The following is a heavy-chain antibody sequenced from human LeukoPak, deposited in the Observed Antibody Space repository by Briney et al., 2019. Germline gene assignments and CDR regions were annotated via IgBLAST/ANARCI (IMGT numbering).Heavy chain of an antibody. CDR3: ARGGGGSYYYYYYGMDV. Sequence: SETLSLTCTVSGGSISSYYWSWIRQPPGKGLEWIGYIYYSGSTNYNPSLKSRVTISVDTSKNQFSLKLSSVTAADTAVYYCARGGGGSYYYYYYGMDVWGQVTTVTVSS. CDR2: IYYSGST. CDR1: GGSISSYY. V-gene: IGHV4-59*01. D-gene: IGHD6-25*01. J-gene: IGHJ6*02.